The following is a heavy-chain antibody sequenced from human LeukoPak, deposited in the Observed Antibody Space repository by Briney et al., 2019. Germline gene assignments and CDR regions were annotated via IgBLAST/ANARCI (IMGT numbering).Heavy chain of an antibody. CDR2: IYHSGST. V-gene: IGHV4-39*07. CDR1: GGSISSGTFF. Sequence: SXTLSLTGTVSGGSISSGTFFWTGIRRPRGKGLEGIGSIYHSGSTYYNPSLKSRVTISVDTSKNQFSLKLSSVTAADTAVYYCAVTLWSGYYDYLGQGTLVTVSS. D-gene: IGHD3-3*01. J-gene: IGHJ4*02. CDR3: AVTLWSGYYDY.